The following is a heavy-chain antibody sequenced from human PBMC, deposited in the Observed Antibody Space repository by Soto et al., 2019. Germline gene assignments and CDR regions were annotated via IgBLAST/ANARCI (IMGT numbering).Heavy chain of an antibody. CDR1: GYTFTGYY. CDR2: IRPDTGNT. Sequence: ASVKVSCKASGYTFTGYYMHWVRQAPGQELEWMGWIRPDTGNTDFARKFQGRFTMTRDTSISTAYLELSSLRSDDTAVYYCARGSAASAAKPSGMDVWGQGTTVTVSS. D-gene: IGHD6-13*01. J-gene: IGHJ6*02. CDR3: ARGSAASAAKPSGMDV. V-gene: IGHV1-2*02.